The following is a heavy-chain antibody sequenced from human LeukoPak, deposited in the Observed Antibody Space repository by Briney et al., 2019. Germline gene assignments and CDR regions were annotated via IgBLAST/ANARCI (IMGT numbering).Heavy chain of an antibody. V-gene: IGHV1-69*13. J-gene: IGHJ5*02. Sequence: SVKVSCKASGGTFSSYAISWVRQAPGQGREWMGGIIPIFGTANYAQKFQGRVTITADESTSTAYMELSSLRSEDTAVYYCARGGYCSSTSCFIDNWFDPWGQGTLVTVSS. D-gene: IGHD2-2*01. CDR3: ARGGYCSSTSCFIDNWFDP. CDR2: IIPIFGTA. CDR1: GGTFSSYA.